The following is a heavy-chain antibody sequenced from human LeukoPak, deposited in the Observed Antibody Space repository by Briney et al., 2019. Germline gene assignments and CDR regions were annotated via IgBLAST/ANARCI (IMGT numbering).Heavy chain of an antibody. J-gene: IGHJ3*02. CDR2: IYPGDSGT. V-gene: IGHV5-51*01. D-gene: IGHD6-19*01. Sequence: PGESLKISCKGSGYRFTSHWIAWVRQMPGKGLEWMGIIYPGDSGTRYSPSFQGQVSISADKSISTAYLQWSSLKASDTAMYFCARLTTAVALNNDAFDIWGQGTVVTVSS. CDR3: ARLTTAVALNNDAFDI. CDR1: GYRFTSHW.